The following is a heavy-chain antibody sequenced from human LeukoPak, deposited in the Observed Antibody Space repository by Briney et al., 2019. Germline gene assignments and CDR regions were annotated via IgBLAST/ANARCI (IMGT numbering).Heavy chain of an antibody. J-gene: IGHJ4*02. D-gene: IGHD3-22*01. CDR1: GYTFTGYY. CDR3: ARRDDSSGYYYDFDY. CDR2: INPNSGGT. Sequence: ASVKVSCKASGYTFTGYYMHWVRQPPGQGLERVGWINPNSGGTNCAQKFHGRVTMTRDTSISTAYMELSRLRSDDTAVYYCARRDDSSGYYYDFDYWGQGTLVNVSS. V-gene: IGHV1-2*02.